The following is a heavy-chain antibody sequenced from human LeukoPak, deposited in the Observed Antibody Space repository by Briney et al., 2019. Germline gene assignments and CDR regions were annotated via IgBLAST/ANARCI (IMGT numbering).Heavy chain of an antibody. CDR3: AKEVTYGGAAFDV. CDR1: GFTFSSYW. V-gene: IGHV3-7*01. J-gene: IGHJ3*01. Sequence: GGSLRLSCAASGFTFSSYWMSWVRQAPGKGLEWVANIKQDGSEKYYVDSVKGRFTISRDNAKNSLYLQMNSLRVEDTAVYYRAKEVTYGGAAFDVWGQGTTVTVSS. CDR2: IKQDGSEK. D-gene: IGHD3-10*01.